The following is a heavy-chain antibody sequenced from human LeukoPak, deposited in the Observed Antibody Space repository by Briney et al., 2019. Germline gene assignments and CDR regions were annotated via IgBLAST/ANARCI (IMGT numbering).Heavy chain of an antibody. CDR1: GFTFSTHW. J-gene: IGHJ4*02. CDR3: ARDLVLAYFDY. CDR2: INQAGTEK. Sequence: GGSLRLSCAASGFTFSTHWMTWVRQAPGKGLEWVANINQAGTEKYYVDSVKGRFTISRDNAKNSLSLQMNSLRAEDTAVYYCARDLVLAYFDYWGQGTLVTVSS. D-gene: IGHD6-6*01. V-gene: IGHV3-7*01.